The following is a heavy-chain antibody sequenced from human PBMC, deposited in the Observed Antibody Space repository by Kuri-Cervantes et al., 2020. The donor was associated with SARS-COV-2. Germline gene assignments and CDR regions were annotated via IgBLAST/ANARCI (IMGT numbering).Heavy chain of an antibody. CDR3: AREGVIAAESFDY. D-gene: IGHD6-13*01. CDR1: GFTFDDYA. V-gene: IGHV3-9*01. J-gene: IGHJ4*02. Sequence: GGSLRLSCAASGFTFDDYAMHWVRQAPGKGLEWVSGISWNSGSIGYADSVKGRFTISRDNSKNTLYLQMNSLRAEDTAVYYCAREGVIAAESFDYWGQGTLVTVSS. CDR2: ISWNSGSI.